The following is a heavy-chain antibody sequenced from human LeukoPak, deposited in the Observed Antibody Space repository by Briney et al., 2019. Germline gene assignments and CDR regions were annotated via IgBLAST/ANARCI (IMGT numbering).Heavy chain of an antibody. CDR2: ISDIGSI. D-gene: IGHD2-8*02. CDR1: GGSLSGYY. Sequence: SETLSLTCAVYGGSLSGYYWSWIRQPPGKGLEWIAYISDIGSINYNPSLKSRVTISLDTSKNQFSLKLSSVTAADTAVYYCAGHHPRNTVDFWGQGTLVTVSS. CDR3: AGHHPRNTVDF. J-gene: IGHJ4*02. V-gene: IGHV4-59*08.